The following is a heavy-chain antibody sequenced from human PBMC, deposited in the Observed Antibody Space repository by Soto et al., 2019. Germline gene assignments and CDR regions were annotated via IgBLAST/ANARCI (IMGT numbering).Heavy chain of an antibody. Sequence: GGSLRLSCAASGFTFSSYSMNWVRQAPGKGLEWVSYISSSSSTIYYADSVKGRFTISRDNAKNSLYLQMNSLRAEDTAVYYCATPYGEVGGGYMDVWGKGTTVIVSS. CDR2: ISSSSSTI. D-gene: IGHD4-17*01. V-gene: IGHV3-48*01. CDR1: GFTFSSYS. J-gene: IGHJ6*03. CDR3: ATPYGEVGGGYMDV.